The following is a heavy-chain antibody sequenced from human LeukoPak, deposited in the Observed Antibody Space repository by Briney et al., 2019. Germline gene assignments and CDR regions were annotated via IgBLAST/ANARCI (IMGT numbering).Heavy chain of an antibody. CDR3: ARTILPIRMSAFDI. CDR2: INPSGGST. V-gene: IGHV1-46*01. Sequence: ASVKVSCKASGYTFTSYDINWVRQAPGQGLEWMGIINPSGGSTSYAQKFQGRVTMTRDTSTSTVYMELSSLRSEDTAVYYCARTILPIRMSAFDIWGQGTMVTVSS. D-gene: IGHD3-3*01. J-gene: IGHJ3*02. CDR1: GYTFTSYD.